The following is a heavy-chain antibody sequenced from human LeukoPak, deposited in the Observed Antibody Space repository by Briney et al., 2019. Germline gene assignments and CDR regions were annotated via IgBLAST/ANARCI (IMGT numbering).Heavy chain of an antibody. D-gene: IGHD4-17*01. V-gene: IGHV3-11*01. J-gene: IGHJ4*02. CDR2: ISSSGSTI. CDR3: ASPSSDYGDYEGFDY. Sequence: GGSLRLSCAASGFTFSDSYMSWIRQAPGKGLEWVSYISSSGSTIYYADSVKGRFTISRDNAKNSLYLQMNSLRAEDTAVYYCASPSSDYGDYEGFDYWGQGTLVTVSS. CDR1: GFTFSDSY.